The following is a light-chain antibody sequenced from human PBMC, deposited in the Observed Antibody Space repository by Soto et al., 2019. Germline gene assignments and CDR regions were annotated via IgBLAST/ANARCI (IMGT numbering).Light chain of an antibody. V-gene: IGKV3-11*01. CDR1: QPVDSY. CDR2: DIS. CDR3: QQRRGWPRT. Sequence: EIVLTQSPATLSLSPGDRATLSCRASQPVDSYLAWYQQKPGQAPRLLIHDISERATGIPARFSGRGSGTDFTLTISRLDPEDFAVYYCQQRRGWPRTFGQGTKVEIK. J-gene: IGKJ1*01.